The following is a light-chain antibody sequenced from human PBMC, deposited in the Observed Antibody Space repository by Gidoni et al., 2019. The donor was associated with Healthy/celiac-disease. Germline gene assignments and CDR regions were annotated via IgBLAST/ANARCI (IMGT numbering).Light chain of an antibody. V-gene: IGLV1-40*01. CDR3: QSYDSSWDVV. CDR1: SSNIGAGYD. J-gene: IGLJ2*01. Sequence: QSVLTQPPSVSGAPGQRVTISCTGSSSNIGAGYDVHWYQQLPGTAPKLLIYGNSNRPSGVPDRFSGSKSGTSASRAITGLQAEDEADYYCQSYDSSWDVVFGGGTKLTVL. CDR2: GNS.